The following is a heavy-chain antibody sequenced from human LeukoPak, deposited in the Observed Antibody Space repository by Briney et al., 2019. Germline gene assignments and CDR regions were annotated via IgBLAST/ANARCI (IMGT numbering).Heavy chain of an antibody. J-gene: IGHJ6*03. CDR1: GFTFSNYA. D-gene: IGHD5-12*01. Sequence: GGSLRLSCAASGFTFSNYAMHWVSQAPGKGLEWVAVISYDGSNKYYADSVKGQFTISRDNSKNTLFLQMSSLRAEDTAVYYCARSLATSYYYMDVWGKGTTVTVSS. CDR2: ISYDGSNK. V-gene: IGHV3-30*04. CDR3: ARSLATSYYYMDV.